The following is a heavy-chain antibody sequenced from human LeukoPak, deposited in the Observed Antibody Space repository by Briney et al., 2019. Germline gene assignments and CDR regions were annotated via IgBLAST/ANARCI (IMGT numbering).Heavy chain of an antibody. J-gene: IGHJ4*02. CDR1: GFTFSSYS. V-gene: IGHV3-21*01. Sequence: PGGSLRLSCAASGFTFSSYSMNWVRQAPGKGLEGVSSISSSSSYIYYADSVKGRFTISRDNAKNSLYLQMNSLRAEDTAVYYCARDGWFGESYFDYWGQGTLVTVSS. D-gene: IGHD3-10*01. CDR2: ISSSSSYI. CDR3: ARDGWFGESYFDY.